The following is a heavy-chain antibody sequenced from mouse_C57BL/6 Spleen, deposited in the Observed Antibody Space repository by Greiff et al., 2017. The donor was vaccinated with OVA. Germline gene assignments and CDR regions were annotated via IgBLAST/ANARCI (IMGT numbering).Heavy chain of an antibody. Sequence: VQLKESGAELVRPGASVKLSCTASGFNFRDYYMHWVKQRPEQGLEWIGRIYPEDGDTEYPPKFQGRATMTADQSSNTPYLQLSSQTTEDTAGYYCTTYPNGDYWGQGTTLTVSS. V-gene: IGHV14-1*01. D-gene: IGHD4-1*01. CDR2: IYPEDGDT. CDR3: TTYPNGDY. CDR1: GFNFRDYY. J-gene: IGHJ2*01.